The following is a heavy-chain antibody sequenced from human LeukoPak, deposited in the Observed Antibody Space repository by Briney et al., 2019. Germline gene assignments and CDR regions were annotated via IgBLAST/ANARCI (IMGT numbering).Heavy chain of an antibody. J-gene: IGHJ3*02. CDR2: MYNSGST. V-gene: IGHV4-59*12. CDR3: ASLAGHAFDI. D-gene: IGHD1-14*01. CDR1: GASIRSYY. Sequence: PSETLSLTCTVSGASIRSYYWSWIRQPPGKGLEWIGYMYNSGSTNYNPSLKSRVTISVDTSKNQFSLKLSSVTAADTAVYYCASLAGHAFDIWGQGTMVTVSS.